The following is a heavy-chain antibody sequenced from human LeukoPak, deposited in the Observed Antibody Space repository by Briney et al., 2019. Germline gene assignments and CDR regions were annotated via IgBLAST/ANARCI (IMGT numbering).Heavy chain of an antibody. J-gene: IGHJ3*02. CDR3: ARHASYYDSSGYYLFYAFDI. Sequence: PSETLSLTCTVSGGSISSYYWGWIRQPPGKGLEWIGSIYYSGSTYYNPSLKSRVTISVDTSKNQFSLKLSSVTAADTAVYYCARHASYYDSSGYYLFYAFDIWGQGTMVTVSS. CDR1: GGSISSYY. D-gene: IGHD3-22*01. CDR2: IYYSGST. V-gene: IGHV4-39*01.